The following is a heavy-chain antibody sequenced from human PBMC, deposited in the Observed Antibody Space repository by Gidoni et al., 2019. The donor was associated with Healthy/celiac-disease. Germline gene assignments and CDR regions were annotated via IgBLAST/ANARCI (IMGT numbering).Heavy chain of an antibody. V-gene: IGHV3-33*01. CDR3: ARSEMATTKMYYFDY. J-gene: IGHJ4*02. CDR1: GFTFSSYG. CDR2: IWYDGSNK. D-gene: IGHD1-1*01. Sequence: QVQLVESGGGVVQPGRSLRLSCAASGFTFSSYGMHWVRQAPGKGLEWVAVIWYDGSNKYYADSVKGRFTISRDNSKNTLYLQMNSLRAEDTAVYYCARSEMATTKMYYFDYWGQGTLVTVSS.